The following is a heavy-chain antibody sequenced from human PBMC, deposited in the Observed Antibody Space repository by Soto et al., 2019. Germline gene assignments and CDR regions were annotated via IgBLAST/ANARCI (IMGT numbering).Heavy chain of an antibody. CDR3: ARGFYLNQVGYCSNGVCHHYYYYCYMDV. Sequence: QVQLVQSGAEVKKPGASVKVSCKASGYTFTSYGISWVRQAPGQGLEWMGWISAYNGNTNYAQKLQGRVTMTTDTSPSTAYMEMRSLRSDDTALYYCARGFYLNQVGYCSNGVCHHYYYYCYMDVWGKGTTVTVSS. J-gene: IGHJ6*03. D-gene: IGHD2-8*01. CDR1: GYTFTSYG. V-gene: IGHV1-18*01. CDR2: ISAYNGNT.